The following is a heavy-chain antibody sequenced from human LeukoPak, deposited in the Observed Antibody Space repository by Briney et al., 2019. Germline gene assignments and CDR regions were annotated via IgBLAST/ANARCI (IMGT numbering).Heavy chain of an antibody. CDR1: GFTFSSYG. Sequence: GGSLRLSCAASGFTFSSYGMHWVRQAPGKGLEWVAVIWYDGSNKYYADSVKGRFTISRDNSKNTLYLQMNSLRAEGTAVYYCAKVGTTHYYMDVWGKGTTVTVSS. CDR3: AKVGTTHYYMDV. V-gene: IGHV3-33*06. J-gene: IGHJ6*03. D-gene: IGHD2/OR15-2a*01. CDR2: IWYDGSNK.